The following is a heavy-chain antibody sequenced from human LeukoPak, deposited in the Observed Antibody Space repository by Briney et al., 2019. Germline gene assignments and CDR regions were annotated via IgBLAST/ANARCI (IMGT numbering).Heavy chain of an antibody. V-gene: IGHV3-7*01. Sequence: GGSLRLSCEASGFTFSDHWMAWVRQAPGKGLEWVANIKQGGSQKYYVDSVKGRFTISRDDVKSTLFLQMNNLRAEDSALYYCARGPNFGDYVDFLDSWGQGNLVTVSS. CDR2: IKQGGSQK. CDR3: ARGPNFGDYVDFLDS. D-gene: IGHD4-17*01. J-gene: IGHJ4*02. CDR1: GFTFSDHW.